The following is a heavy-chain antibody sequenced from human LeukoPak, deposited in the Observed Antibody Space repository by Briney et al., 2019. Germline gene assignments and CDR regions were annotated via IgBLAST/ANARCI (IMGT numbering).Heavy chain of an antibody. D-gene: IGHD5-18*01. CDR3: ARDNRGYSYGYSGSYYYYYMDV. Sequence: ASVKVSCKASGGTFSSYAISWVRQAPGQGLEWMGGIIPIFGTATYAQKFQGRVTITADKSTSTAYMELSSLRSEDTAVYYCARDNRGYSYGYSGSYYYYYMDVWGKGTTVTVSS. CDR1: GGTFSSYA. CDR2: IIPIFGTA. J-gene: IGHJ6*03. V-gene: IGHV1-69*06.